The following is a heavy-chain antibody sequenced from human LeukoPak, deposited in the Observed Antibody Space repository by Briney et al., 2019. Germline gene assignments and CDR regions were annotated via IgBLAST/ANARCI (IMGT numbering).Heavy chain of an antibody. V-gene: IGHV3-15*01. CDR2: IKSKTDGGTT. J-gene: IGHJ4*02. CDR1: GFTFSNAW. CDR3: ITFSMIVVVITD. Sequence: PGGSLRLSCAASGFTFSNAWMSWVRQAPGKGLEWVGRIKSKTDGGTTDYAAPVKGRFTISRDDSKNTLYLQMNSLKTEDIAVYYCITFSMIVVVITDWGQGTLVTVSS. D-gene: IGHD3-22*01.